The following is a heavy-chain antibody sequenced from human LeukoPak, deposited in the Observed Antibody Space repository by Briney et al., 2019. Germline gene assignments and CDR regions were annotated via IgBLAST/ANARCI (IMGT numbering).Heavy chain of an antibody. D-gene: IGHD5-18*01. V-gene: IGHV1-2*02. CDR1: GYTFTGYY. Sequence: ASVKVSFKSSGYTFTGYYIHWVRQAPGQGMEWMGWINPNGGGTNDAQKFQGSVTMARNTSSSTANMELSRMRSVDTPVYYCAREGQHGGSLWLGENNWFDPWGQGTLVSVSS. J-gene: IGHJ5*02. CDR2: INPNGGGT. CDR3: AREGQHGGSLWLGENNWFDP.